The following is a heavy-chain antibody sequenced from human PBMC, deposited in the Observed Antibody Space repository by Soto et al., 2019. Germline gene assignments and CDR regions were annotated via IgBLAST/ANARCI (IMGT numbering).Heavy chain of an antibody. V-gene: IGHV3-66*01. CDR2: IYSGGDT. D-gene: IGHD5-12*01. CDR3: ARGPAGPLVATPDY. Sequence: EVQVVESGGGLVQPGGSLRLSCAASGFTVSSNYMSWVRQAPGKGLEWVSVIYSGGDTYYADSVKGRFTISRDNSKNTLYLQRNSVSAEDTAVYYCARGPAGPLVATPDYWGQGTLVTVSS. CDR1: GFTVSSNY. J-gene: IGHJ4*02.